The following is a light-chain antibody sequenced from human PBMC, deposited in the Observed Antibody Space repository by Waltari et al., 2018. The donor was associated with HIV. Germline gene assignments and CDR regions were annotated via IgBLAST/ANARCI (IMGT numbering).Light chain of an antibody. J-gene: IGLJ1*01. Sequence: QPSLTQPPSASGPPAQSVTLSCTGTSNPIESYNYVSCYQQHPGKAPKLMIFDVNKRPSGVPDRFSGSKSGNTAFLTVSGLQAEDEADYYCKSYAGSSNPYVFGPGTKVTVL. CDR2: DVN. CDR3: KSYAGSSNPYV. V-gene: IGLV2-8*01. CDR1: SNPIESYNY.